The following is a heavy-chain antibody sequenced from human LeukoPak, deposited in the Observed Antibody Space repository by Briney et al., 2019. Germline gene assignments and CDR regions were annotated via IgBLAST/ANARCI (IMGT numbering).Heavy chain of an antibody. J-gene: IGHJ4*02. CDR2: IYYSGST. V-gene: IGHV4-31*03. D-gene: IGHD6-25*01. Sequence: SETLSLTCTVSGGSISSSSYYWGWIRQHPGKGLEWIGYIYYSGSTYYNPSLKSRVTISVDTSKNQFSLKLSSVTAADTAVYYCARDAGSFDYWGQGTLVTVSS. CDR3: ARDAGSFDY. CDR1: GGSISSSSYY.